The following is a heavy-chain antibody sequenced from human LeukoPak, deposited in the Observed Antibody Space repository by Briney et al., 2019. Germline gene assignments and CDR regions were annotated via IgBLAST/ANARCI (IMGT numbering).Heavy chain of an antibody. D-gene: IGHD6-19*01. J-gene: IGHJ3*02. CDR1: GFTFSSYG. V-gene: IGHV3-33*01. CDR2: IWYDGSNK. CDR3: AREGWYSINDAFDI. Sequence: PGRSLRLSCAAAGFTFSSYGMHWVRQAPGKGLEWVAVIWYDGSNKYYADSVKGRFTISRDNSKNTLYLQMNSLRAEDTAVYYCAREGWYSINDAFDIWGQGTMVTVSS.